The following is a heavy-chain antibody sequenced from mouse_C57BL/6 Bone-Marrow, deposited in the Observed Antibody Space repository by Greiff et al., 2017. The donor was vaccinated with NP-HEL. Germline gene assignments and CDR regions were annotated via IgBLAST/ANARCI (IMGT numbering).Heavy chain of an antibody. Sequence: EVHLVESGGDLVKPGGSLKLSCAASGFTFSSYGMSWVRQTPDKRLEWVATISRGGGYTNYPDNVKGRFTISVDNAKNTLYLQMSSLKSEDTAIYYSARGVGFDYWGQGTTLTVSS. J-gene: IGHJ2*01. CDR1: GFTFSSYG. CDR3: ARGVGFDY. V-gene: IGHV5-6*01. D-gene: IGHD1-1*01. CDR2: ISRGGGYT.